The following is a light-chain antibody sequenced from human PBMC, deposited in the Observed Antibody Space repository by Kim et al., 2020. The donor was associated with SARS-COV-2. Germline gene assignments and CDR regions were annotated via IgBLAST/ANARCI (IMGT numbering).Light chain of an antibody. CDR2: GAS. CDR3: QQFGGSPPFT. V-gene: IGKV3-20*01. CDR1: ESVDSSN. Sequence: DIVLTQTPGTLSSSPGETATFSCRASESVDSSNLAWYQQKPGQAPRLLIFGASSRATGIPDRFSGSGSGTDFTLTISRLEPEDFAVYYFQQFGGSPPFTFGPGT. J-gene: IGKJ3*01.